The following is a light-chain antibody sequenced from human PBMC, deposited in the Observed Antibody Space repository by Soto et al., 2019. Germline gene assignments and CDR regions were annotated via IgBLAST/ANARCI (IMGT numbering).Light chain of an antibody. CDR1: QSVSSN. Sequence: EIVMTQSPATLSVSPGERATLSCRASQSVSSNLAWYQQKPGQAPRLLIYGASTRATGIPARFSGSGSGTEFTLTISSLQSEDFAFYYCHQYNNWPPALPFGGGTKVDIK. V-gene: IGKV3-15*01. CDR3: HQYNNWPPALP. J-gene: IGKJ4*01. CDR2: GAS.